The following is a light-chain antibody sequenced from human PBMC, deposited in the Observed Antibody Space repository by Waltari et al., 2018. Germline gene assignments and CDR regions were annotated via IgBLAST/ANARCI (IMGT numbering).Light chain of an antibody. V-gene: IGLV3-25*03. CDR3: QSAANSVTFDVV. Sequence: SNELTQPPSVSVSPGQTARITCSGDALPKQYAYWFQQKQGQAPLMLIYKDNERPSGIPERFSASSSGTTVTLTISGVQAEDEADYYCQSAANSVTFDVVFGGGTKLTVL. J-gene: IGLJ2*01. CDR2: KDN. CDR1: ALPKQY.